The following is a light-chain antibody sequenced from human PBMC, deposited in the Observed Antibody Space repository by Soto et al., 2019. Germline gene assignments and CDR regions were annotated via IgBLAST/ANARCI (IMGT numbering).Light chain of an antibody. CDR3: QQYNNWPPWT. CDR2: GAS. CDR1: QSVSSN. J-gene: IGKJ1*01. Sequence: EIVLTQSPATLSLSPGARATLSCRASQSVSSNLAWYQQKPGQAPRLLIYGASTRATGIPARFSGSGSATEFTPTISSLQSEDFAVYYCQQYNNWPPWTFGQGTKVDIK. V-gene: IGKV3-15*01.